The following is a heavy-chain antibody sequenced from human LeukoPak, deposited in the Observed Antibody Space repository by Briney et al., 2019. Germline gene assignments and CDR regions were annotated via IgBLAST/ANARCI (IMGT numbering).Heavy chain of an antibody. CDR3: ARDPGIYSSGFDY. V-gene: IGHV3-30-3*01. J-gene: IGHJ4*02. D-gene: IGHD6-19*01. Sequence: GGSLRLSCAASGFTFSSYAMHWVRQAPGKGLEWVAVISYDGSNKYYADSVKGRFTISRDNSKNTLYLQMNSLRAEDTAVYYCARDPGIYSSGFDYWGQGTLVTVSS. CDR1: GFTFSSYA. CDR2: ISYDGSNK.